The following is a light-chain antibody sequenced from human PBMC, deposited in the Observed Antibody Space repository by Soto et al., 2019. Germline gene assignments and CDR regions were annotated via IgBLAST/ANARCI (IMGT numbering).Light chain of an antibody. CDR3: QQYNNWPLT. J-gene: IGKJ4*01. CDR1: QSVSSN. Sequence: EIAMTQSPATLSVSPGERATLSCRASQSVSSNLGWYQQKPGQAPRLLIYGASTRATGIPARFSGSESGTEFTLTISSLQSEDFAVYYCQQYNNWPLTFGGGTKVDIK. CDR2: GAS. V-gene: IGKV3-15*01.